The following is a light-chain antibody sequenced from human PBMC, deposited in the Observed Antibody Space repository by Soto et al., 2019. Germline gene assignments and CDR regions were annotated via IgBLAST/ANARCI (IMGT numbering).Light chain of an antibody. CDR3: QQYGSSPLT. J-gene: IGKJ4*01. V-gene: IGKV3-20*01. CDR2: GAS. Sequence: EIVLTQSPGTLSLSPGEGGTLSCRASQSISSSYLASYQQKPGQTPRLLIYGASSRATGIPDRFSGSGSGTDFTLTISRLEPEDFAMYYCQQYGSSPLTFGGGTKVEIK. CDR1: QSISSSY.